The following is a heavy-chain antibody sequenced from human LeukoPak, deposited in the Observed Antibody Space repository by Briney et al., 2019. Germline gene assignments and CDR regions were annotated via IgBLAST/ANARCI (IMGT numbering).Heavy chain of an antibody. V-gene: IGHV4-4*02. CDR3: AGLVGRYSSGLYYYYFDY. CDR2: MYLSGTT. CDR1: GDSINGLDL. D-gene: IGHD3-22*01. J-gene: IGHJ4*02. Sequence: SETLSLTCTVSGDSINGLDLWSWVRQPPGKGLEWIGEMYLSGTTHSNPSVKSRVTISIDKSKNQFFLNLSSVTAADTAVYYCAGLVGRYSSGLYYYYFDYWGQGTLVTVSS.